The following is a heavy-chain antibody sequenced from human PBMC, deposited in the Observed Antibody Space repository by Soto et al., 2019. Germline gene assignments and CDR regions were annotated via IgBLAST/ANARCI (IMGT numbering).Heavy chain of an antibody. CDR1: GFTFSSYA. D-gene: IGHD2-15*01. J-gene: IGHJ4*02. V-gene: IGHV3-23*01. CDR2: ISGSGGST. CDR3: AKDSGQEYCIGGSCIFDY. Sequence: EVQLLESGGGLVQPGGSLRLSCAASGFTFSSYAMSWVRQAPGKGLEWVSAISGSGGSTYYADSVKGRFTISRDNSKNTLYLQMNSLRAEDTAVYYCAKDSGQEYCIGGSCIFDYWGQGTLVTVSS.